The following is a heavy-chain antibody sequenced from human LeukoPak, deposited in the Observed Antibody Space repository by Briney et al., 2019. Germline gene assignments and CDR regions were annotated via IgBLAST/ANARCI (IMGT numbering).Heavy chain of an antibody. J-gene: IGHJ4*02. V-gene: IGHV5-51*01. CDR3: ARLHLFWEADY. CDR2: IYPGDSDT. D-gene: IGHD3-3*01. Sequence: GESLQISCKGSGSIFTSYWIGWVRQLPGKGLEWMGIIYPGDSDTRYSPSFQGQVTISADKSISTAYLQWSSLKASDTAMYYCARLHLFWEADYWGQGTLVTVSS. CDR1: GSIFTSYW.